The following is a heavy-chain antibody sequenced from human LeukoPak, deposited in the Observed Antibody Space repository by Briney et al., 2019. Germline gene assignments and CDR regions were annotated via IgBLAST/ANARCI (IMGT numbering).Heavy chain of an antibody. CDR1: GYTLTELS. Sequence: GASVKVSCKVSGYTLTELSMHWVRQAPGKGLEWMGGFDPEDGETIYAQKFQGRVTMTEDTSTDTAYMELSSLRSEDTAVYYCANDLYCSGGSCYRDWFDPWGQGTLVTVSS. CDR2: FDPEDGET. J-gene: IGHJ5*02. CDR3: ANDLYCSGGSCYRDWFDP. D-gene: IGHD2-15*01. V-gene: IGHV1-24*01.